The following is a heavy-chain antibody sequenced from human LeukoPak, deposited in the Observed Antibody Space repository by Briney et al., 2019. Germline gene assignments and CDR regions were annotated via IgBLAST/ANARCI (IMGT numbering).Heavy chain of an antibody. Sequence: GGSLRLSCEASGFTFNGHWMHWVRQAPGKGLVWVSRINSDGSSTSYADSVKGRFTISRDNAKNTLYLQMNSLRAEDTAVYYCASLVFGAYYYYYMDVWGKGTTVTVSS. D-gene: IGHD3-16*01. CDR3: ASLVFGAYYYYYMDV. V-gene: IGHV3-74*01. CDR2: INSDGSST. J-gene: IGHJ6*03. CDR1: GFTFNGHW.